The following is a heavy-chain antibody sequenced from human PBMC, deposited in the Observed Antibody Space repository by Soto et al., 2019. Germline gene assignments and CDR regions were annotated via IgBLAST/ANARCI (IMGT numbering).Heavy chain of an antibody. J-gene: IGHJ4*02. V-gene: IGHV4-39*01. CDR3: ARHDRQGSTYYDFWSGYYPFDY. Sequence: QLQLQESGPGLVKPSETLSLTCTVSGGSMSSSSYYWGWIRQPPGTGLEWVGSIYYSGSSYYNPSLRRRVAISVDTSKNQFSRRLSSVTAADTAVYYCARHDRQGSTYYDFWSGYYPFDYWGQGTLVTVSS. CDR2: IYYSGSS. CDR1: GGSMSSSSYY. D-gene: IGHD3-3*01.